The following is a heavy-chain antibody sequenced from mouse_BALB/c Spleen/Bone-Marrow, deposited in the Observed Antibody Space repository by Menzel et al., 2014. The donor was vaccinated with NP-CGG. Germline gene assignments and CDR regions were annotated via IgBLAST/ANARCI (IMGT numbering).Heavy chain of an antibody. J-gene: IGHJ2*01. Sequence: EVMLVESGGGLVQPGGSRKLSCAASGFTFSSFGMHWVRQAPEKGLEWIAYISSDSGAIFYADTVKGRFTISRDNPKNTLFLQMTSLRSEDTAIYFCTRGGNGEDFDYWGQGTTLTVSS. CDR2: ISSDSGAI. V-gene: IGHV5-17*02. CDR3: TRGGNGEDFDY. CDR1: GFTFSSFG.